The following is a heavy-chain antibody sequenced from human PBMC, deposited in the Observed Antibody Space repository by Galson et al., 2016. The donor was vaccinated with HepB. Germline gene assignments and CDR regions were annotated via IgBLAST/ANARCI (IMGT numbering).Heavy chain of an antibody. CDR1: GFTFSSYE. Sequence: SLRLSCATSGFTFSSYEMNWVRQAPGKGLEWVSYISSSGNTIDYADSVKGRFTISRDNAKNSLYLQMNSLRAEDTAVYYCASNPGYLPGNWGQGTLVTVSS. V-gene: IGHV3-48*03. J-gene: IGHJ4*02. CDR3: ASNPGYLPGN. CDR2: ISSSGNTI. D-gene: IGHD3-9*01.